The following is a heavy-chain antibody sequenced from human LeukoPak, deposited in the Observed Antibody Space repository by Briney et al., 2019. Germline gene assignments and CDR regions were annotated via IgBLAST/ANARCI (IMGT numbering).Heavy chain of an antibody. J-gene: IGHJ5*02. CDR2: INPNSGGT. CDR3: ARGGKVGPDP. Sequence: EASVKVSCKASGYTFTGYNIHWVRQAPGQGLEWMGWINPNSGGTDYAQKFQGRVTMTRDTSINTAYMELSRLRSDDTAVYYCARGGKVGPDPWGQGTLVTVSS. V-gene: IGHV1-2*02. D-gene: IGHD1-26*01. CDR1: GYTFTGYN.